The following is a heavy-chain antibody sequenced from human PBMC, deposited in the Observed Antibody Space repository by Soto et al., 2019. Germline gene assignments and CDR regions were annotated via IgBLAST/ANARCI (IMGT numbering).Heavy chain of an antibody. CDR3: SRSLDS. J-gene: IGHJ4*02. CDR2: INPDGTER. V-gene: IGHV3-7*01. Sequence: GESLTLSCTASGFTFSNFWMDWVRQAPGQGLEWVANINPDGTERRYVDSVKGRFTISRDNAKNSLYVQMSSLTAEDSALYYCSRSLDSWGQGTRVTVSS. CDR1: GFTFSNFW.